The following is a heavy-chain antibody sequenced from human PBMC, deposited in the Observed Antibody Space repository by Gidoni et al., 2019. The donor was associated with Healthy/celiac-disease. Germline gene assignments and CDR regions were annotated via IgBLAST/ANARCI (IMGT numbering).Heavy chain of an antibody. Sequence: QVQLQESGPRLVTPSDTLSLTCTVSAGPISSYYWSWIRQPAGKGLEWIGRIYTSGSTNYHPSLKSRVTMSVDTSKNQFSLKLSSVTAADTAVYYCARYLVVPAAGRPHYWYFDLWGRGTLVTVSS. V-gene: IGHV4-4*07. CDR2: IYTSGST. CDR1: AGPISSYY. CDR3: ARYLVVPAAGRPHYWYFDL. D-gene: IGHD2-2*01. J-gene: IGHJ2*01.